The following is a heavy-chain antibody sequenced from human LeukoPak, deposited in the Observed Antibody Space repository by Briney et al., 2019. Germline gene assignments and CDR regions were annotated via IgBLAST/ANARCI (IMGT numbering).Heavy chain of an antibody. D-gene: IGHD4-17*01. V-gene: IGHV3-11*04. CDR1: GFTFSDNY. CDR2: ISSSGSI. J-gene: IGHJ4*02. CDR3: ARRLRRNYFDY. Sequence: GGSLRLSCAASGFTFSDNYMSWIRQAPGKGLEWVSYISSSGSIYYADSVKGRFTISRDNAKNSLYLQMNSLRAEDTAVYYCARRLRRNYFDYWGQGTLVTVSS.